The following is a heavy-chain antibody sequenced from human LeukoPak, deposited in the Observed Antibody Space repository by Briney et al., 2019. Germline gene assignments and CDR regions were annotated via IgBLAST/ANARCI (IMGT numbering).Heavy chain of an antibody. CDR3: ARVCSGGSCYPGGFDY. CDR1: GYTFTSYG. D-gene: IGHD2-15*01. Sequence: ASVKVSCKASGYTFTSYGISWVRQAPGQGLEWMGWISAYNGNTNYAQKLQGRVTMTTDTSTSTAYMELRSLRSDDTAVYYCARVCSGGSCYPGGFDYWGQGTLSPSPQ. J-gene: IGHJ4*02. V-gene: IGHV1-18*01. CDR2: ISAYNGNT.